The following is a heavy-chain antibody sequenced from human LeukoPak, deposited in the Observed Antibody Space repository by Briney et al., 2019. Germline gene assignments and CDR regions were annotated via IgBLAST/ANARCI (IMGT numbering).Heavy chain of an antibody. CDR2: INHSGST. Sequence: SETLSLTCAVYGGSFSGYYWSWIRQPPGKGLEWIGEINHSGSTNYSPSLKSRVTISVDTSKNQFSLKLSSVTAADTAVYYCARAYFDSYYFDYWGQGTLVTVSS. D-gene: IGHD3-3*01. CDR1: GGSFSGYY. V-gene: IGHV4-34*01. CDR3: ARAYFDSYYFDY. J-gene: IGHJ4*02.